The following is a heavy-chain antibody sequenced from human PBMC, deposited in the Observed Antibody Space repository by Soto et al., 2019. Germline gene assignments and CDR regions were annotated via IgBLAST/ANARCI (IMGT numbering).Heavy chain of an antibody. CDR2: MSSSGDSI. CDR3: ARVRFGQWGYAMDV. Sequence: QVQLVESGGDLVKPGGSLRLSCAASGITFSDCYMNWIRQAPGKGLEWVSYMSSSGDSINYAGSVRGRFTVSRDNAKNSLYLQMNSLRAEDTAMYYCARVRFGQWGYAMDVWGQGTTVTVSS. J-gene: IGHJ6*02. V-gene: IGHV3-11*01. D-gene: IGHD3-10*01. CDR1: GITFSDCY.